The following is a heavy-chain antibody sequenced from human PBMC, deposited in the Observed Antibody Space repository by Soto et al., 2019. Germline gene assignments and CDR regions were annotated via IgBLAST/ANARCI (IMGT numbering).Heavy chain of an antibody. Sequence: EVQLLESGGGLVQPGGSLRLSCAASGFTFSSYAMSWVRQAPGKGLEWVSAISGSGGSTYYADSVKGRFTISRDNSKNTLYLQMNSLRAEDTAVYYCAKAPATYCSSTSCYIAAATYFGYWGQGTLVTVSS. CDR3: AKAPATYCSSTSCYIAAATYFGY. D-gene: IGHD2-2*02. J-gene: IGHJ4*02. CDR2: ISGSGGST. V-gene: IGHV3-23*01. CDR1: GFTFSSYA.